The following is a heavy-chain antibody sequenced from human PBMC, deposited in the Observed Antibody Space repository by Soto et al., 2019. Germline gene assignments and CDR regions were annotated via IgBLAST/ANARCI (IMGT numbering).Heavy chain of an antibody. CDR3: ARSPKAYCGGDCYSPDY. V-gene: IGHV1-69*02. J-gene: IGHJ4*02. CDR1: GGTFSSYT. Sequence: QVQLVQSGAEVKKPGSSVKVSCKASGGTFSSYTISWVRQAPGQGLEWMGRIIPILGIANYAQKFQGRVPITADKSTSTAYMELSSLRSEDTAVYYCARSPKAYCGGDCYSPDYWGQGTLVTVSS. D-gene: IGHD2-21*02. CDR2: IIPILGIA.